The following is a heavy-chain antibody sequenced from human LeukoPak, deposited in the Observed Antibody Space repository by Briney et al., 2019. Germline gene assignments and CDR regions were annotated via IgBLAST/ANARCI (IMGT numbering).Heavy chain of an antibody. D-gene: IGHD2-2*01. CDR1: GGTFSSYT. CDR2: IIPILGIA. J-gene: IGHJ5*02. Sequence: SVKVSCKASGGTFSSYTISWVRQAPGQGLEWMGRIIPILGIANYAQKFQGRVTITADKSTSTAYMELSSPRSEDTAVYYCARDRDIVVVPAAIGYWFDPWGQGTLVTVSS. V-gene: IGHV1-69*04. CDR3: ARDRDIVVVPAAIGYWFDP.